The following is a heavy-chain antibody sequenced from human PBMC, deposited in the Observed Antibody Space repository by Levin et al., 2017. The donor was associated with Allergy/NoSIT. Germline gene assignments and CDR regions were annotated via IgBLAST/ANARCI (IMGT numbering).Heavy chain of an antibody. J-gene: IGHJ4*02. D-gene: IGHD6-13*01. CDR2: ISYDGSNK. CDR3: AKAGSSSRSDWYYFDY. Sequence: GGSLRLSCAASGFTFSSYGMHWVRQAPGKGLEWVAVISYDGSNKYYADSVKGRFTISRDNSKNTLYLQMNSLRAEDTAVYYCAKAGSSSRSDWYYFDYWGQGTLVTVSS. V-gene: IGHV3-30*18. CDR1: GFTFSSYG.